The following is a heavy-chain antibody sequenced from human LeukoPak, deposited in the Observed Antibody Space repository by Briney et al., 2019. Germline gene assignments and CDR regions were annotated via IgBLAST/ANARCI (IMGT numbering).Heavy chain of an antibody. V-gene: IGHV4-39*01. D-gene: IGHD7-27*01. J-gene: IGHJ5*02. CDR2: IYYSGDT. CDR1: GGSISGSSYY. CDR3: ASLLNGGVAHWFDP. Sequence: PSETLSLTCTVSGGSISGSSYYWGWIRQPPRKGLEWIGNIYYSGDTYYNPSLKSRASISVDTSKNQFSLKLSSVTAADTAVYYCASLLNGGVAHWFDPWGQGILVTVSS.